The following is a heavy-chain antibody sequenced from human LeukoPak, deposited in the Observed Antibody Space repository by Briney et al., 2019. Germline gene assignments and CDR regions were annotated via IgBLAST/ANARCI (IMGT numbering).Heavy chain of an antibody. D-gene: IGHD2-2*01. CDR2: IYYSGST. J-gene: IGHJ6*03. CDR3: ARGGYSPIVVPAAIYYIDL. V-gene: IGHV4-39*01. CDR1: GGSISSSSYY. Sequence: PSGTLSHTPTVSGGSISSSSYYWGWIRQPPGKGLEWIGSIYYSGSTYYNPSLKSRVTISVDPSKNQFSLKLSSVTAADTAVYYCARGGYSPIVVPAAIYYIDLCEKRPTVTVSS.